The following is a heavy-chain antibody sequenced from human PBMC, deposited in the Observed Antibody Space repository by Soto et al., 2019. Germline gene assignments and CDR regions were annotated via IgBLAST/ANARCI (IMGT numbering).Heavy chain of an antibody. V-gene: IGHV3-30*18. J-gene: IGHJ6*02. CDR3: AKDQGDYGDYYYYGMDV. Sequence: QVQLVESGGGVVQPGRSQRLSCAASGFTFSSYGMHWVRQAPGKGLAWVAVISYDGSNKYYADSVKGRFTISRDNSKNTLYLQMNSLRAEDTAVYYCAKDQGDYGDYYYYGMDVWGQGTTVTVSS. CDR2: ISYDGSNK. CDR1: GFTFSSYG. D-gene: IGHD4-17*01.